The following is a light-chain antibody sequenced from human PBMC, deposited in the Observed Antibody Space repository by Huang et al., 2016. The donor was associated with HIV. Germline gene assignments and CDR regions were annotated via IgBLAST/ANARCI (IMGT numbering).Light chain of an antibody. CDR1: QSISSY. V-gene: IGKV1-39*01. CDR3: QQSYSTPRT. J-gene: IGKJ1*01. Sequence: DIQMTQSPSSLSASVGDRVTITCRASQSISSYLNWYQQKPGKAPKLLIDAASTLQSGVPSRFSGSGSGTDCTLTISSLQPEDFATYYCQQSYSTPRTFGQGTKVEI. CDR2: AAS.